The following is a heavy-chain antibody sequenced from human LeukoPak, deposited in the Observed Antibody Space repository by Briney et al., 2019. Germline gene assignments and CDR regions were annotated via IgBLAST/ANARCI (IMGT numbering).Heavy chain of an antibody. CDR1: GGSFSGYY. CDR3: ARGLLTAVGDY. Sequence: PSETLSLTCAVYGGSFSGYYWSWIRQPPGKGLGWIGEINHSGSTNYNPSLKSRVTISVDTSKNQFSLKLSSVTAADTAVYYCARGLLTAVGDYWGQGTLVTVSS. V-gene: IGHV4-34*01. D-gene: IGHD2-2*01. CDR2: INHSGST. J-gene: IGHJ4*02.